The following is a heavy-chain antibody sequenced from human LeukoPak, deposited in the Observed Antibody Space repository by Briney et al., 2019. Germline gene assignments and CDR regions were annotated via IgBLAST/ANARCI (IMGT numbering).Heavy chain of an antibody. J-gene: IGHJ5*02. CDR2: IDPSDSYT. CDR1: GYSFTSYW. V-gene: IGHV5-10-1*01. CDR3: QKTAYEILTGYQRWFDP. D-gene: IGHD3-9*01. Sequence: ESLKISCKGSGYSFTSYWISWVRQMPGKGLEWIGRIDPSDSYTNYSPSFQGHVTISADKSISTAYLQWSSLKASDTVFFFRQKTAYEILTGYQRWFDPWGQGTLVTVSS.